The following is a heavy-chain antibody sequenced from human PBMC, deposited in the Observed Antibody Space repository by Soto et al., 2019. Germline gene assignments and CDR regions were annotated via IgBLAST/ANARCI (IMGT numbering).Heavy chain of an antibody. V-gene: IGHV1-8*01. CDR1: GYTFTSYD. D-gene: IGHD2-2*01. J-gene: IGHJ4*02. CDR3: ASEYCSSTSCYDRGIFAY. Sequence: GASVKVSCKASGYTFTSYDINWVRQATGQGLEWMGWMNPNSGNTGYAQKFQGRVTMTRNTSISTAYMELSSLRSEDTAVYYCASEYCSSTSCYDRGIFAYWGQGSLVTVSS. CDR2: MNPNSGNT.